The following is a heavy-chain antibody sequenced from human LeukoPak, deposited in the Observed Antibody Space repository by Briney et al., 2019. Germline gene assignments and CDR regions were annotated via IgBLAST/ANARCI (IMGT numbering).Heavy chain of an antibody. CDR1: GFTFSSYA. D-gene: IGHD2-15*01. V-gene: IGHV3-30*04. CDR3: ARDGRIGSNYYYMDV. CDR2: ISYDGSNK. Sequence: GGSLRLSCTASGFTFSSYAIHWVRQAPGKGLEWVAVISYDGSNKYFADSVKGRFTLSRDNSKNTLSLQMNSLRAEDTALYYCARDGRIGSNYYYMDVWGKGTPVTVSS. J-gene: IGHJ6*03.